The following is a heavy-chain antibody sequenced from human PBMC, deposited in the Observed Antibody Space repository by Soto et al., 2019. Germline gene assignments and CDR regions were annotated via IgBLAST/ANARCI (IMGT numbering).Heavy chain of an antibody. V-gene: IGHV4-59*01. CDR2: IHYNGNT. CDR1: GGSISTYY. D-gene: IGHD2-2*03. CDR3: AREGNLGRWIQPLDS. J-gene: IGHJ4*02. Sequence: SETLSLTCTVSGGSISTYYWSWIRQPPGKGLEWIGNIHYNGNTKYSPSLKSRVTMSVDTSKNHFSLKLISVTTADTAVYFCAREGNLGRWIQPLDSWGQGTLVTVSS.